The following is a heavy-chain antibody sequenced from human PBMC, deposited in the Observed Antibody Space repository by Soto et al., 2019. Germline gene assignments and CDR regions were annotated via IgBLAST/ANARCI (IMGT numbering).Heavy chain of an antibody. J-gene: IGHJ4*02. CDR3: AIDQQQWLITWGLDY. Sequence: QVQLVQSGAEVKKPGASVKVSCKASGYTFTSYYMHWVRQAPGQGLEWMGIINPSGGSTSYAQKFQGRVTMTRDTSASTVYMELSSLRSEDTAVYYCAIDQQQWLITWGLDYWGQGTLVTVSS. D-gene: IGHD6-19*01. V-gene: IGHV1-46*01. CDR2: INPSGGST. CDR1: GYTFTSYY.